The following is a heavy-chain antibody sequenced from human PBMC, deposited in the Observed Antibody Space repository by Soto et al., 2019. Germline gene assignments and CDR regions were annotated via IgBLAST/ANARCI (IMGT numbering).Heavy chain of an antibody. CDR2: FYASGYT. Sequence: PSETLSLTCAVSGGSISNYYWSWIRQPAGKGLEWIGRFYASGYTNYNPSLKSRGTMSLDISKNQFSLRLSSVTASATAVYYCARANQVAMSDYWGQGTLVTVSS. CDR3: ARANQVAMSDY. CDR1: GGSISNYY. J-gene: IGHJ4*02. V-gene: IGHV4-4*07.